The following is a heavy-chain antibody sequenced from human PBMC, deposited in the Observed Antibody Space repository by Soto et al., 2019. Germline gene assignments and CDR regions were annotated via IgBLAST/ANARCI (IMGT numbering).Heavy chain of an antibody. CDR2: TYYRSKWYS. Sequence: SQTLSLTCGISGDSVSSNSAAWNWIRQSPSRGLEWLGRTYYRSKWYSDYAVSVKSRITINPDTSKNQFSLHLNSVTPEDTAVYYCAKDSRYSSSRGYYYYGMDVWGQGTTVTVSS. V-gene: IGHV6-1*01. CDR1: GDSVSSNSAA. J-gene: IGHJ6*02. CDR3: AKDSRYSSSRGYYYYGMDV. D-gene: IGHD6-13*01.